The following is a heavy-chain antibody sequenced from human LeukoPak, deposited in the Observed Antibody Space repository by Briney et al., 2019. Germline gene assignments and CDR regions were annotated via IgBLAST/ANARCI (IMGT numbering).Heavy chain of an antibody. CDR3: AKQGTTSFFDN. J-gene: IGHJ4*02. Sequence: SETLSLTCTVSGDSISSHHWSWIRQPPGKGLEWVGYIYNTGSTHYNPSFKSRVTISVDTSKNQFPLKLSSVTAADTAVYYCAKQGTTSFFDNWGQGTLVTVSS. D-gene: IGHD1/OR15-1a*01. CDR1: GDSISSHH. V-gene: IGHV4-59*11. CDR2: IYNTGST.